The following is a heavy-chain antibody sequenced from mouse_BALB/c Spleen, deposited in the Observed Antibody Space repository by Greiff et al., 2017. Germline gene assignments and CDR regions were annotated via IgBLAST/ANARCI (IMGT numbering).Heavy chain of an antibody. CDR1: GFTFSSYG. J-gene: IGHJ4*01. CDR2: ISSGGSYT. V-gene: IGHV5-6*01. Sequence: EVQLQESGGDLVKPGGSLKLSCAASGFTFSSYGMSWVRQTPDKRLEWVATISSGGSYTYYPDSVKGRFTISRDNAKNTLYLQMSSLKSEDTAMYYCARHEGRYGNYDYYAMDYWGQGTSVTVSS. D-gene: IGHD2-10*02. CDR3: ARHEGRYGNYDYYAMDY.